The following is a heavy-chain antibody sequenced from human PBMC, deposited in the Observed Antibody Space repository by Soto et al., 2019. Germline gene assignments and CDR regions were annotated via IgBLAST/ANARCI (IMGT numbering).Heavy chain of an antibody. Sequence: QLQLQESGPGLVKPSETLSLTCTVSGGSISSSSYYWGWIRQPPGKGLEWIGCIYYSGSTYYNPSLKSRLYISVDTSKNQFSLKLSSVTAADTAVYYCARLRDSSGWYRKSSQSYMSGFDPWGQGTLVTVSS. J-gene: IGHJ5*02. V-gene: IGHV4-39*01. CDR3: ARLRDSSGWYRKSSQSYMSGFDP. CDR1: GGSISSSSYY. CDR2: IYYSGST. D-gene: IGHD6-19*01.